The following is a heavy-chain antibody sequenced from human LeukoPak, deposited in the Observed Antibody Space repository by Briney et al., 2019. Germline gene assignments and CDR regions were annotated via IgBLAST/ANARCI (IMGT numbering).Heavy chain of an antibody. D-gene: IGHD2-21*02. V-gene: IGHV3-74*01. CDR2: TNNDGSSA. CDR1: GFTFIAYG. CDR3: ARELPREVTLDY. Sequence: GGSLRLSCAASGFTFIAYGMQWVRQAPGKGLVWVSRTNNDGSSASYADSVKGRFTISRDNAKNTLYLQVNSLRAEDTGVYYCARELPREVTLDYWGQGTLVTVSS. J-gene: IGHJ4*02.